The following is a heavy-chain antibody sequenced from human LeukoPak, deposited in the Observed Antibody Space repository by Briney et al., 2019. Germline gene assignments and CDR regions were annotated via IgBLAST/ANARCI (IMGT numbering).Heavy chain of an antibody. CDR2: ISSSSSYI. J-gene: IGHJ4*02. Sequence: PGGSLRLSCAASGFTFSSYSMNWVRQAPGKGLEWVSSISSSSSYIYYADSVKGRFTISRDNAKNSLYLQMNSLRAEDTAVYYCARMTIAARTNYFDYWGQGTLVTVSS. D-gene: IGHD6-6*01. CDR1: GFTFSSYS. V-gene: IGHV3-21*01. CDR3: ARMTIAARTNYFDY.